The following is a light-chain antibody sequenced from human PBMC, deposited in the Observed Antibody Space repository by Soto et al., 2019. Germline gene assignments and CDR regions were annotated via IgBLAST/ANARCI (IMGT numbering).Light chain of an antibody. J-gene: IGLJ1*01. V-gene: IGLV2-18*02. CDR1: SSDVGSYNR. CDR3: SSYTSSSTYV. CDR2: EVS. Sequence: QSALTQPPSVSGSPGQSVTISCTGTSSDVGSYNRVSWYQQPPGTAPKLMIYEVSDRPSGVPDRFSGSKSGNTASLTISGLQAEDEADYYCSSYTSSSTYVFGNGTKLTFL.